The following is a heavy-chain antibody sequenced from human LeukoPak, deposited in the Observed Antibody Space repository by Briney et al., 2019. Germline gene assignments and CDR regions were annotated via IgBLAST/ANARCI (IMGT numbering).Heavy chain of an antibody. Sequence: GGSLRLSCAASGFTFSSYGMHWVRQAPGKGLEWVAVISYDGSNKYYADSVKGRFTISRDNSKSTLYLQMNSLRAEDTAVYYCAKDRGSGGSANDYWGQGTLVTVSS. D-gene: IGHD1-26*01. J-gene: IGHJ4*02. CDR3: AKDRGSGGSANDY. CDR1: GFTFSSYG. V-gene: IGHV3-30*18. CDR2: ISYDGSNK.